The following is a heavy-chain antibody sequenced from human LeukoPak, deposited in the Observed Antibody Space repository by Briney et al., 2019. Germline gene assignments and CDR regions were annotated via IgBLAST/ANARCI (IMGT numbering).Heavy chain of an antibody. CDR1: GFTFSDYA. CDR2: ISGSAGAT. Sequence: GGSLRLSCAASGFTFSDYAMSWVRQAPGKGLEWVSAISGSAGATYYADSVKGRFTISRDNSKNTLYLQMNSLRAEDTAVYYCAKMGVKLQLVTREETEYYYYGMDVWGQGTTVTVSS. CDR3: AKMGVKLQLVTREETEYYYYGMDV. D-gene: IGHD6-13*01. V-gene: IGHV3-23*01. J-gene: IGHJ6*02.